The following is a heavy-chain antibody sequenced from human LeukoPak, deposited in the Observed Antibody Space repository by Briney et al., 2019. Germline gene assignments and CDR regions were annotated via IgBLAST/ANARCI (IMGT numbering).Heavy chain of an antibody. CDR3: AKVLGSSSWYSLGY. CDR2: ISGGGGST. D-gene: IGHD6-13*01. V-gene: IGHV3-43*02. Sequence: GSLRLSCAASGFTFDNYAMHWVRQAPGKGLEWVSLISGGGGSTSYADSVKGRFTISRDNSKGSLYLQMNSLRTEDTALYYCAKVLGSSSWYSLGYWGQGTLVTVSS. J-gene: IGHJ4*02. CDR1: GFTFDNYA.